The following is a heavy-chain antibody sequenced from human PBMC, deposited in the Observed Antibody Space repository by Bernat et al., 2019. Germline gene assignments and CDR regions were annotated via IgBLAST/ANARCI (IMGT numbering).Heavy chain of an antibody. D-gene: IGHD1-26*01. CDR1: GFIFSSYS. Sequence: EVQLVESGGGLVKPGGSLRLSCAASGFIFSSYSMNWVRQAPGKGLEWVSSISSSSSYICYADSMKGRFTISRDNAKNSLSLQMNSLRAEDTAVYYCARALGVGVTRIGDVFDIWGQGTMVTVSS. CDR3: ARALGVGVTRIGDVFDI. J-gene: IGHJ3*02. V-gene: IGHV3-21*01. CDR2: ISSSSSYI.